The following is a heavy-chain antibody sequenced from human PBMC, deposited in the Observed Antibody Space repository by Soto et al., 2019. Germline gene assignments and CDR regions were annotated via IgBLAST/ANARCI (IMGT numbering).Heavy chain of an antibody. Sequence: PGGSLRLSCAASGFTVSSNYMSWVRQTPGKGLEWVSIIFAGGSTYYADSVKGRFTISRDTSKNTVFLQMTGLRAEDTAVYYCARYCGDGYCYNGPDHYFDYWGQGTLVTVSS. CDR1: GFTVSSNY. CDR2: IFAGGST. D-gene: IGHD2-21*01. CDR3: ARYCGDGYCYNGPDHYFDY. J-gene: IGHJ4*02. V-gene: IGHV3-66*01.